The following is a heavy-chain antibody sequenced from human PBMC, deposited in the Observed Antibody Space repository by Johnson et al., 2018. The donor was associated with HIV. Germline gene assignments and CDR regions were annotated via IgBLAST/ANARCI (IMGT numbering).Heavy chain of an antibody. D-gene: IGHD1-1*01. CDR3: ARVTRYNWNSDAFDI. Sequence: QVQLVESGGGVVQPGRSLRLSCAASGFTFSTYGMHWVRQAPGKGLEWVALIWYDGSNKYHADSVKGRFTISRDNSKNTLYLQMNSLRAEETALYYCARVTRYNWNSDAFDIWGQGTMVTVSS. J-gene: IGHJ3*02. V-gene: IGHV3-33*01. CDR1: GFTFSTYG. CDR2: IWYDGSNK.